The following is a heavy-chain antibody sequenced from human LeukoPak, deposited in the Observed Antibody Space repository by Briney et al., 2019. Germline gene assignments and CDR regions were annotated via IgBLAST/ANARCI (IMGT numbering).Heavy chain of an antibody. J-gene: IGHJ4*02. V-gene: IGHV3-48*01. D-gene: IGHD3-22*01. Sequence: GGSLRLSCAASGFTFSTYSMNWVRQAPGKGLEWVSYISSSSSTIYYADSVKDRFTISRDNAKNSLYLQMNSLRAEDTAVYYCARGSTYYDSSGQVPFDYWGQGTLVTVSS. CDR3: ARGSTYYDSSGQVPFDY. CDR2: ISSSSSTI. CDR1: GFTFSTYS.